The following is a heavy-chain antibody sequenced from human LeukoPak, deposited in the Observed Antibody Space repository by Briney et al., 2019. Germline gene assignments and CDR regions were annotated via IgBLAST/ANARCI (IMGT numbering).Heavy chain of an antibody. J-gene: IGHJ3*02. Sequence: SETLSLTCSVSGGSMRSYYWTWIRQPPGKGLEWIGYIYYSGSTNYNPSLKSRVTISVDTSKDQFSLKLSSVTAADTAVYYCARDGSYFYGAGAFDIWGQGTMVTVSS. CDR2: IYYSGST. V-gene: IGHV4-59*01. CDR3: ARDGSYFYGAGAFDI. D-gene: IGHD2/OR15-2a*01. CDR1: GGSMRSYY.